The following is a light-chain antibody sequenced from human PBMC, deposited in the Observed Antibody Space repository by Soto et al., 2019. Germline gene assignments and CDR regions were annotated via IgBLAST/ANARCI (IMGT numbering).Light chain of an antibody. Sequence: EIVLTQSPGTLSLSPGERATLSCRASQSVSSSSLAWFQQKPGQAPRLLISDVSNRATGIPARFSGSGSGTDFTLTISSLGSEDFAVYYCHQRRQWPLTFGGGTKVDIK. V-gene: IGKV3D-20*02. CDR1: QSVSSSS. CDR2: DVS. CDR3: HQRRQWPLT. J-gene: IGKJ4*01.